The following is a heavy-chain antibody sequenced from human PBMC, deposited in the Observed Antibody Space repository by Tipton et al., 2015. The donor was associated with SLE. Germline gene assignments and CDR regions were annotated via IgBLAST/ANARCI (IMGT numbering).Heavy chain of an antibody. V-gene: IGHV3-53*01. CDR2: IYSGGNT. D-gene: IGHD3-22*01. CDR1: GFTVSDNY. Sequence: SLRLSCAASGFTVSDNYMSWVRQAPGKGLEWVSVIYSGGNTYFADSVKGRFTISRDDSRNTVYLQMNSLRAEDTAVYYCARDRPGYYDSSGRYFDLWGRGTLVTVSS. J-gene: IGHJ2*01. CDR3: ARDRPGYYDSSGRYFDL.